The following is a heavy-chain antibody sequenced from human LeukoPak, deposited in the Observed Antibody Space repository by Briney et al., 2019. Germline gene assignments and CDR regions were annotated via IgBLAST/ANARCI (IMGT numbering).Heavy chain of an antibody. D-gene: IGHD5-18*01. CDR3: ARDRSEYNYGYYNAFDI. J-gene: IGHJ3*02. V-gene: IGHV1-46*01. CDR2: INTSGGST. Sequence: ASMKVSCKASGYTFTSYHMHWVRQAPGQGLEWMGIINTSGGSTSYAQKFQGRVTITRDTSTSTVYMELSSLRSDDTAVYYCARDRSEYNYGYYNAFDIWGQGTMVTVSS. CDR1: GYTFTSYH.